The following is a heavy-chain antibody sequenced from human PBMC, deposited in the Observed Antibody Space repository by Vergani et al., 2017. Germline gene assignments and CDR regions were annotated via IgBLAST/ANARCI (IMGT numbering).Heavy chain of an antibody. V-gene: IGHV4-39*01. CDR1: GGSISSSSYY. Sequence: QLQLQESGPGLVKPSETLSLTCTVSGGSISSSSYYWGWIRQPPVKGLEWIGSIYYSGSTYYNPSLKSRVTISVDTSKNQFSLQLSSVTAADTAVYYCARHMSPRYSLYSFDFWGQGTLVTVSS. CDR2: IYYSGST. J-gene: IGHJ4*02. CDR3: ARHMSPRYSLYSFDF. D-gene: IGHD2-21*01.